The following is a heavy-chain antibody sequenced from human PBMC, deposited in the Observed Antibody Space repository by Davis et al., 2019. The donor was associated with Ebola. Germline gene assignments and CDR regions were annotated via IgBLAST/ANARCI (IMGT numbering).Heavy chain of an antibody. CDR2: FDHEDGET. V-gene: IGHV1-24*01. J-gene: IGHJ5*02. Sequence: ASLKVSCKISGDTLSEFSMYWVRQAPGKGLEWMGGFDHEDGETVYAQKLQGRVTMTEDTSTDTAYMELSSLRSEDTAVYYCATGDFWSGYRGSWGQGTLVTVSS. CDR3: ATGDFWSGYRGS. D-gene: IGHD3-3*01. CDR1: GDTLSEFS.